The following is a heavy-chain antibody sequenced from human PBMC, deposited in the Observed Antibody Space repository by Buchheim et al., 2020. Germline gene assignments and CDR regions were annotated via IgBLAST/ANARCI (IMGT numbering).Heavy chain of an antibody. CDR1: GFTFTSYG. J-gene: IGHJ6*03. Sequence: QVQLVESGGGVVQPGRSLRLSCAASGFTFTSYGMNWVRQAPGKGLERVADIWYDGKSTSYADSVEGRFTISRANSKNTLYLQMKSLRAEDTAVYYCARSGEHLYYYMDLWGKGTT. V-gene: IGHV3-33*01. D-gene: IGHD1-14*01. CDR2: IWYDGKST. CDR3: ARSGEHLYYYMDL.